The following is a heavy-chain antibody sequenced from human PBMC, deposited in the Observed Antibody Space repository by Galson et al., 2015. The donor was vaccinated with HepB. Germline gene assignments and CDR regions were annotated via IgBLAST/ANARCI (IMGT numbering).Heavy chain of an antibody. Sequence: SVKVSCKASGYTFTSYAMHWVRQAPGQRPEWMGWINADNGNTKYAQKLQGRVTITRDTSASTAYMELSSLRSEDTAMYYCARAPLHLTLAAAGSFFDYWGQGTLVTVSS. CDR1: GYTFTSYA. J-gene: IGHJ4*02. CDR3: ARAPLHLTLAAAGSFFDY. CDR2: INADNGNT. D-gene: IGHD6-13*01. V-gene: IGHV1-3*01.